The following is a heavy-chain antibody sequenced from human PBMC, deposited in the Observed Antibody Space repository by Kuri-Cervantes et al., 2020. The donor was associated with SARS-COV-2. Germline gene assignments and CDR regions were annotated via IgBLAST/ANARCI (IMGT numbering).Heavy chain of an antibody. CDR3: ARANDVIAARLHDAFDI. CDR2: IRYDGSNK. Sequence: GESLKISCAASGFTFSSYGMHWIRQAPGKGLEWVAFIRYDGSNKYYADSVKGRFTISRDNSKNTLYLQMNSLRAEDTAVYYCARANDVIAARLHDAFDIWGQGTMVTVSS. V-gene: IGHV3-30*02. J-gene: IGHJ3*02. CDR1: GFTFSSYG. D-gene: IGHD6-6*01.